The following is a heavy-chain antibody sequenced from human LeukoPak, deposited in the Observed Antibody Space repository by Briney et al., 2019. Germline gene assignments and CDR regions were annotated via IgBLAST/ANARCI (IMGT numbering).Heavy chain of an antibody. J-gene: IGHJ4*02. Sequence: SETLSLTCAVYGGSFSGYYWSWIRQPPGKGLEWIGEINHSGSTNYNPSLKSRVTISVDTSRNQFSLKLSSVTAADTAVYYCARAAAGPFDYWGQGTLVTVSS. CDR3: ARAAAGPFDY. V-gene: IGHV4-34*01. CDR1: GGSFSGYY. D-gene: IGHD6-13*01. CDR2: INHSGST.